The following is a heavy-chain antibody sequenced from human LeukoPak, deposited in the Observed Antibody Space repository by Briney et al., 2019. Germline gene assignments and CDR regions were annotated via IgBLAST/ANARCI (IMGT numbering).Heavy chain of an antibody. J-gene: IGHJ4*02. D-gene: IGHD3-16*02. CDR1: GFTFSNAW. Sequence: PGGSLRLSCAASGFTFSNAWMSWVRQAPGKGLEWVGRIKSKTDGGTTDYAAPVKGRFTISRDDSKNTLYLQMNSLKTEDTAVYYCTTDYRFWGLNCFDYWGQGTLVTVSS. V-gene: IGHV3-15*01. CDR3: TTDYRFWGLNCFDY. CDR2: IKSKTDGGTT.